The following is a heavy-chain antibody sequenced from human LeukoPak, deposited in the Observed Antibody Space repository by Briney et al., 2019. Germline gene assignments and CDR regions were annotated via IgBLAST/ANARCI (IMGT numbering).Heavy chain of an antibody. CDR1: GGSISSYY. V-gene: IGHV4-59*01. D-gene: IGHD4-17*01. CDR3: ASYDYGGNPRFDY. CDR2: IYYSGST. Sequence: SETLSLTCTVSGGSISSYYWSWIRQPPGKGLEWIGYIYYSGSTNYNPPLKSRVTISVDTSKNQFSLKLSSVTAADTAVYYCASYDYGGNPRFDYWGQGTLVTVSS. J-gene: IGHJ4*02.